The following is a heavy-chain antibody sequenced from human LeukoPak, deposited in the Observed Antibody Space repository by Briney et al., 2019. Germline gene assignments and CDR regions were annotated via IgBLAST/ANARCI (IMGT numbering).Heavy chain of an antibody. Sequence: PGGSLRLSCAASGFSFSSYSMNWVRQAPGKGLESVSHITSSSTRYYADSVKGRFTISRGNAKNSLYLQMSSLRGEDTAVYYCARGIDNWGQGTLVTVSS. CDR3: ARGIDN. V-gene: IGHV3-48*01. CDR1: GFSFSSYS. CDR2: ITSSSTR. J-gene: IGHJ4*02.